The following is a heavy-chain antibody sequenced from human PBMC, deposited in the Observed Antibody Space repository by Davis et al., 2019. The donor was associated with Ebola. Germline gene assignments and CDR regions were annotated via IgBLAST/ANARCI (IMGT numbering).Heavy chain of an antibody. Sequence: PGGSLRLSCKGSGFSFTNFWIGWVRHMPGKGLECMGFIYPGDSDTRYSPSFQGQVTISADRSNNIAYLQWSGLKASDTATYYCASPGGSRYSPFEFWGQGTLVTVSS. CDR3: ASPGGSRYSPFEF. D-gene: IGHD2-15*01. V-gene: IGHV5-51*01. CDR1: GFSFTNFW. CDR2: IYPGDSDT. J-gene: IGHJ4*02.